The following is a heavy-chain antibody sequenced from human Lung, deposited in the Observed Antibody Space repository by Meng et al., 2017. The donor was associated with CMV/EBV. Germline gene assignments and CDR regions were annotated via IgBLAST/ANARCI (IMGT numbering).Heavy chain of an antibody. Sequence: QVRLVQSGAEVKKPGASVKVSCKASGYTFIDYYMQWVRQAPGQGLEWVGWINPKSGGTHYAQSFQGRVTITRDTSINTVYVEISSLKSDDTAVYYCTSAPGDYWVQGTLVTVSS. J-gene: IGHJ4*03. CDR3: TSAPGDY. D-gene: IGHD1-14*01. CDR1: GYTFIDYY. V-gene: IGHV1-2*02. CDR2: INPKSGGT.